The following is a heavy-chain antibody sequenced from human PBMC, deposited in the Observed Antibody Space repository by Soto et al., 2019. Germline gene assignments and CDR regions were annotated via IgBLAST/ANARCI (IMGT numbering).Heavy chain of an antibody. D-gene: IGHD6-13*01. V-gene: IGHV4-39*01. Sequence: SETLSLTCTVSGGSISSSSYYWGWIRQPPGKGLEWIGSIYYSGGTYYNPSLKSRVTISVDTSKNQFSLKLSSVTAADTAVYYCARHGLYSSSWYGEYYYGMDVWGQGTTVTVSS. CDR2: IYYSGGT. CDR1: GGSISSSSYY. CDR3: ARHGLYSSSWYGEYYYGMDV. J-gene: IGHJ6*02.